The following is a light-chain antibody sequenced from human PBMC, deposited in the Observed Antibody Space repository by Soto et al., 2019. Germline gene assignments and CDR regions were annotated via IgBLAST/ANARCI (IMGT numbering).Light chain of an antibody. J-gene: IGLJ2*01. Sequence: QSALTQPASVSGSPGQSITISCTGTSSDVGTYNLVSWYQRYPSKAPKLMIYEGSKRPSGVSDRFSGSKSGNTASLTISGLQAEDEADYYCCSYAGSSTLIFGGGTKVTVL. CDR3: CSYAGSSTLI. CDR2: EGS. V-gene: IGLV2-23*01. CDR1: SSDVGTYNL.